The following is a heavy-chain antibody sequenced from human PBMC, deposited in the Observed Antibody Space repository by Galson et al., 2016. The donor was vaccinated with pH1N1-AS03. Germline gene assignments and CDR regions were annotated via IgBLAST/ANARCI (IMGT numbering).Heavy chain of an antibody. CDR1: GFTFPGYS. J-gene: IGHJ4*02. V-gene: IGHV3-21*04. Sequence: SLRLSCAASGFTFPGYSMNWVRQAPGKGLEWVSPITLSGTNTFYADSVRGRFTISRDNAKNSLYLQMNSLRVEDTALYYCVKEGGYRSSSVFEYWGQGTLVTVSS. CDR2: ITLSGTNT. D-gene: IGHD6-6*01. CDR3: VKEGGYRSSSVFEY.